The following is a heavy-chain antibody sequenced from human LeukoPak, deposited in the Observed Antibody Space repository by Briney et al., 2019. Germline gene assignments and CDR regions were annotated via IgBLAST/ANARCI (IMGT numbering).Heavy chain of an antibody. J-gene: IGHJ4*02. D-gene: IGHD3-3*01. CDR1: GYTFSSYS. Sequence: PGGSLRLSCAASGYTFSSYSINWVRQAPGKGLEWISSISSSGTYKYYAESVMGRFTISRDNAKNSLYLQMNSLRAEDTAVYYCAKSNYDFWSGYPYFDYWGQGTLVTVSS. CDR2: ISSSGTYK. CDR3: AKSNYDFWSGYPYFDY. V-gene: IGHV3-21*01.